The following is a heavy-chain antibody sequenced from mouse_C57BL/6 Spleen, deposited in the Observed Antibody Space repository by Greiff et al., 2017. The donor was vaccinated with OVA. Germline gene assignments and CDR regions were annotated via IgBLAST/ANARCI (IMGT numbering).Heavy chain of an antibody. CDR2: IYPGNSDT. D-gene: IGHD1-1*01. V-gene: IGHV1-5*01. Sequence: EVQLVESGTVLARPGASVKMSCKTSGYTFTSYWMHWVKQRPGQGLEWIGAIYPGNSDTSYNQKFKGKAKLTAVTSASTAYMELSSLTNEDSAVYYCTREFITTVVATYYFDYWGQGTTLTVSS. CDR3: TREFITTVVATYYFDY. J-gene: IGHJ2*01. CDR1: GYTFTSYW.